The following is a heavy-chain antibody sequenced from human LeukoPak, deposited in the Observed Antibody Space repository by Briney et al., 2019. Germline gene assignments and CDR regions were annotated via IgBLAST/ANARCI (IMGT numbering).Heavy chain of an antibody. CDR3: AENYGSGDGL. V-gene: IGHV4-34*01. CDR2: INHSGST. D-gene: IGHD3-10*01. Sequence: PSETLSLTCAVYGGSFSGYYWSWIRQPPGKGLEWIGEINHSGSTNYNPSLKSRVTISVDTSKNQFSLKLSSVTAADTAVYYCAENYGSGDGLWGQGTLVTVSS. J-gene: IGHJ4*02. CDR1: GGSFSGYY.